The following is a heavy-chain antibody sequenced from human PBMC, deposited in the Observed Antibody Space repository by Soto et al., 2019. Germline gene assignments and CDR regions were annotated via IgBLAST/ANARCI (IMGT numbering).Heavy chain of an antibody. CDR3: AKEGGPRY. CDR2: ITSAGST. CDR1: GFTFSSYA. J-gene: IGHJ4*02. V-gene: IGHV3-23*01. D-gene: IGHD3-16*01. Sequence: GGSLRLSCAASGFTFSSYAMGWVRQAPGKGLEWVSSITSAGSTYYADSVRGRFTISRDNSKNTMYLQMNTLRAEDTAVYYCAKEGGPRYWGQGTLVPVSS.